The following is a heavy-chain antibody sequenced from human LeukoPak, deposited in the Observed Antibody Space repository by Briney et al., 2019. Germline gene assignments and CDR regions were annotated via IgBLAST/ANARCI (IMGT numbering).Heavy chain of an antibody. J-gene: IGHJ4*02. CDR3: AASLEHNPAGFGY. CDR2: ISSSSSYI. V-gene: IGHV3-21*01. CDR1: GFTFSSYS. D-gene: IGHD1/OR15-1a*01. Sequence: GGSLRLSCAASGFTFSSYSMNRVRQAPGKGLEWVSSISSSSSYIYYADSVKGRFTISRDNAKNSLYLQMNSLRAEDTAVYYCAASLEHNPAGFGYWGQGTLVTVSS.